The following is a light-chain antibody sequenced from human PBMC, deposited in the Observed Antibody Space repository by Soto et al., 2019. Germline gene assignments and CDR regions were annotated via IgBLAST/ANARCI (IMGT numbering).Light chain of an antibody. CDR3: TSYTSSYTLPFV. CDR1: SSDVGGYNY. J-gene: IGLJ1*01. Sequence: QYALTQPASGSGSPGQSITISCTGTSSDVGGYNYVSWYQHHPGKAPKLIISDVSDRPSGVSNRFSGSKSGNTASLTISGLQAEDEADYFCTSYTSSYTLPFVFGTGTKVTVL. CDR2: DVS. V-gene: IGLV2-14*03.